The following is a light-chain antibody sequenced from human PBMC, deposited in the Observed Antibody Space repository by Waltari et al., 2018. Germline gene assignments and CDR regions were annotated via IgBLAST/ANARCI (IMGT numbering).Light chain of an antibody. CDR3: QQYDDWPPYT. CDR1: QSVNSN. Sequence: EIVMTQSPATLSVSPGERATLSCRASQSVNSNLAWYQQQPGQAPRLLFFGASKRASGIPARCSGSGSGTEFTLTISSLQSEDFAVYYCQQYDDWPPYTFGQGTKLDIK. J-gene: IGKJ2*01. V-gene: IGKV3-15*01. CDR2: GAS.